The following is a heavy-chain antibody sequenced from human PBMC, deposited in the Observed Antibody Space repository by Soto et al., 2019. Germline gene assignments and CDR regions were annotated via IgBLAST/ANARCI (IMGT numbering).Heavy chain of an antibody. J-gene: IGHJ4*02. CDR1: GYTFCNYG. CDR2: ISASIVNR. CDR3: ASDRIALARSLDF. Sequence: QVQLVQSGAEVKKPGASVKVSAKASGYTFCNYGSSWVRQAPGQGLEWIGWISASIVNRNYAGKVQDRATKTTETSTSTAYMELRSLRSDDTAVYYCASDRIALARSLDFWGQGTLVTVSS. V-gene: IGHV1-18*01. D-gene: IGHD6-19*01.